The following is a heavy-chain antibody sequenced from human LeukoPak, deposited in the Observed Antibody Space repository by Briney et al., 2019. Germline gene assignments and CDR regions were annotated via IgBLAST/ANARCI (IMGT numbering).Heavy chain of an antibody. V-gene: IGHV3-21*04. Sequence: GGSLRLSCAASGFTFSSYSVNWVRQAPGKGLEWVSSIGSSSSYIYYADSVKGRFTISRDNAKNSLYLQMNSLRAEDTAVYYCARADCSGGSCYSHGYWGQGTLVTVSS. CDR2: IGSSSSYI. D-gene: IGHD2-15*01. CDR3: ARADCSGGSCYSHGY. CDR1: GFTFSSYS. J-gene: IGHJ4*02.